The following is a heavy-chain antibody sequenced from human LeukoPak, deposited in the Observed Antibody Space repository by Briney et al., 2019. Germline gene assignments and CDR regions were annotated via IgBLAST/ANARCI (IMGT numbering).Heavy chain of an antibody. J-gene: IGHJ6*02. Sequence: ASVKVSCKASGYTFTSYDINWVRQATGQGLEWMGWMNPNSGNTGYAQKFQGRVTMTRNTSISTAYMELRSLRSDDTAVYYCARDYDFWSGYDYYYYGMDVWGQGTTVTVSS. D-gene: IGHD3-3*01. CDR3: ARDYDFWSGYDYYYYGMDV. CDR2: MNPNSGNT. V-gene: IGHV1-8*01. CDR1: GYTFTSYD.